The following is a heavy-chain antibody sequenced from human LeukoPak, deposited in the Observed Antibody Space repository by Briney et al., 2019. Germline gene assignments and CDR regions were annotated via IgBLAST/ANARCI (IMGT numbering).Heavy chain of an antibody. J-gene: IGHJ5*02. Sequence: GGSLRLSCVDSGFAGGSNYMSWVRQAPGKGLEWVSLIYSGGAIRYADSVKGRFTISRDSSKNTLFLQMNDLTVEDTARYYCARDSYQDYYGRFDPWGQGTLVIVSS. V-gene: IGHV3-53*01. CDR3: ARDSYQDYYGRFDP. CDR1: GFAGGSNY. CDR2: IYSGGAI. D-gene: IGHD3-10*01.